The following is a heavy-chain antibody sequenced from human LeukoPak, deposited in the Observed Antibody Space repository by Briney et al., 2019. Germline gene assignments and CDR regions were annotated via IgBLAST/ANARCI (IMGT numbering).Heavy chain of an antibody. D-gene: IGHD3-16*01. CDR2: INPSGDTT. J-gene: IGHJ4*02. CDR3: SREEEGGTFDF. CDR1: RYTFNNYY. V-gene: IGHV1-46*02. Sequence: ASVKVSSEASRYTFNNYYIHCGRQAPGQGLERMGKINPSGDTTNYAQKFQGRVTVTRDTSTSTVYMELSSLRSEDTAVYYCSREEEGGTFDFWGQGTLVTVSS.